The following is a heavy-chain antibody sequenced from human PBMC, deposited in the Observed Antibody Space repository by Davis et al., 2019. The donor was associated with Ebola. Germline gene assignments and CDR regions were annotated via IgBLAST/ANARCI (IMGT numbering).Heavy chain of an antibody. CDR3: ATCGFCVSSSGIDY. CDR2: ISGGGDST. Sequence: PGGSLRLSCAASGFTFGDYAMSWVRQAPGKGLEWVAAISGGGDSTYSADSVKGRFTISRDNSKNTVYLQMNSLSADDTAVYYCATCGFCVSSSGIDYRGQGTLVTVSS. J-gene: IGHJ4*02. V-gene: IGHV3-23*01. CDR1: GFTFGDYA. D-gene: IGHD6-19*01.